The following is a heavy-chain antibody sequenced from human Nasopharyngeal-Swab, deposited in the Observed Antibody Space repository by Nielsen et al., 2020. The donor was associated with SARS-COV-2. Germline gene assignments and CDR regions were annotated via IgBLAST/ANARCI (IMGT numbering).Heavy chain of an antibody. D-gene: IGHD1-1*01. Sequence: ASVKVSCKASGYTFSGNYIHWVRQAPGQGLEWTGWINPNTGGTDYAQKFQGRVTMTWDTSINTAYMELSGLRSDDTAVFYCTREAPMSGRSINYFDPWGQGTLVTVSS. CDR3: TREAPMSGRSINYFDP. J-gene: IGHJ5*02. CDR2: INPNTGGT. V-gene: IGHV1-2*02. CDR1: GYTFSGNY.